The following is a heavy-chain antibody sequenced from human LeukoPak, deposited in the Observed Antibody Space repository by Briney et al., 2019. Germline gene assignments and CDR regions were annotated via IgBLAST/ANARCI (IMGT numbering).Heavy chain of an antibody. D-gene: IGHD1-26*01. CDR1: GFTFGDYA. V-gene: IGHV3-49*04. J-gene: IGHJ6*04. CDR3: TRASGGLLYYYYGMDV. Sequence: GRSLRLSCTASGFTFGDYAMSWVRQAPGKGLEWVGFIRSKAYGGTTEYAASVKGRFTISRDDSKSIAYLQMNSLKTEDTAVYYCTRASGGLLYYYYGMDVWAKGPRSPSPQ. CDR2: IRSKAYGGTT.